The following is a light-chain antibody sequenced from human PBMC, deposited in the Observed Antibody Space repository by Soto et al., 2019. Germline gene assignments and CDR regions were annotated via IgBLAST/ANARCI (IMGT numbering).Light chain of an antibody. CDR3: EAWDDSLNGPV. J-gene: IGLJ3*02. CDR1: SSNIGSNT. Sequence: QSVLTQPPSASGTPGQRVTISCSGSSSNIGSNTVNWYQQLPGTAPKLLIYSNNQRPSGVPDRFSGSKSGTSASLAISGLQSEAEADYYCEAWDDSLNGPVFGGWTKLTVL. V-gene: IGLV1-44*01. CDR2: SNN.